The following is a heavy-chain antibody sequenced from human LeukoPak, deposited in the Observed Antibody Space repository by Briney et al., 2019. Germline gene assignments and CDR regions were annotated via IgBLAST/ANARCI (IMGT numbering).Heavy chain of an antibody. CDR3: ARNLPGIGDTFDI. D-gene: IGHD3-9*01. CDR2: VYSDGSST. J-gene: IGHJ3*02. V-gene: IGHV3-74*01. Sequence: GGSLRLSCAASGFTFSSYWMRWVRQAPGKGLVWVSRVYSDGSSTNYADSVKGRFTISRDNAKNTLYLQMNSLRAEDTAVYYCARNLPGIGDTFDIWGQGTMVTVSS. CDR1: GFTFSSYW.